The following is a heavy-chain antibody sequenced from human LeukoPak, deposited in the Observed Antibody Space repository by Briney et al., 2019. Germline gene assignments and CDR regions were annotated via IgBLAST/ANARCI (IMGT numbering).Heavy chain of an antibody. V-gene: IGHV3-23*05. CDR2: ISTSSRT. J-gene: IGHJ4*02. Sequence: GGSLRLSCVASGFTFSSYAMSWVRQAPGKGLEWVSLISTSSRTHYADSMKGRFTISRDNSRNTPYLQINSLRAEDTAVYYCARSPDILTGEKFDYWGQGTLVTVSS. D-gene: IGHD3-9*01. CDR3: ARSPDILTGEKFDY. CDR1: GFTFSSYA.